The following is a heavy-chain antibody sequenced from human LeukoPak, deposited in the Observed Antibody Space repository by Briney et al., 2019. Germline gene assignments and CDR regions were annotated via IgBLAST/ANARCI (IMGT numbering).Heavy chain of an antibody. CDR3: ARIRMVRGMHSSDY. V-gene: IGHV4-59*01. CDR1: GGSISSYY. D-gene: IGHD3-10*01. CDR2: IYYSGST. Sequence: SETLSLTCTVSGGSISSYYWSWIRQPPGKGLEWIGYIYYSGSTNYNPSLKSRVTISVDTSKNQFSLKLSSVTAADTAVYYCARIRMVRGMHSSDYWGQGTLVTVSS. J-gene: IGHJ4*02.